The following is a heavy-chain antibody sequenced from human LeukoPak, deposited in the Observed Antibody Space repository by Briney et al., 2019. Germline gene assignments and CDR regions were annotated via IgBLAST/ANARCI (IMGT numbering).Heavy chain of an antibody. CDR1: GGTFSSYA. D-gene: IGHD6-13*01. J-gene: IGHJ6*02. CDR2: IIPIFGTA. CDR3: AREPKIAAEMDV. Sequence: HGASVKVSCKASGGTFSSYAISWVRQAPGQGLEWMGGIIPIFGTANYAQKFQGRVTITADESTSTAYMELSSLRSEDTAVYYCAREPKIAAEMDVWGQGTTVTVSS. V-gene: IGHV1-69*13.